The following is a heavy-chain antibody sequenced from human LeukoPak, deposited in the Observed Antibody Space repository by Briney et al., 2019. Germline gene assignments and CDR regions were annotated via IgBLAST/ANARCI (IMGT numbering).Heavy chain of an antibody. V-gene: IGHV3-23*01. D-gene: IGHD3-22*01. CDR1: GFNFSSYS. CDR3: ATGYSDSLRSPLDS. Sequence: PGGSLGFSCAASGFNFSSYSLNWVRQAPGKGLEWVSYISGRGGNTYYADSVKGRFTISRDDSKNTLFLQMNSLRAEDTAVYYCATGYSDSLRSPLDSWGQGTLVTVSS. J-gene: IGHJ5*01. CDR2: ISGRGGNT.